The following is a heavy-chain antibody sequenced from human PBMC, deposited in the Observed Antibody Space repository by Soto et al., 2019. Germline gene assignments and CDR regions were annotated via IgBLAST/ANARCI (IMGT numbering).Heavy chain of an antibody. CDR3: AKAAQYYYDSSGPFDY. J-gene: IGHJ4*02. Sequence: QPGGSLRLSCAASGFTFSSYALNWVRQAPGKGLEWVSGISGSGGSTYYADSVKGRFTISRDNSKNTLYLQMNSLRAEDTAVYYCAKAAQYYYDSSGPFDYWGQGTLVTVSS. CDR2: ISGSGGST. CDR1: GFTFSSYA. D-gene: IGHD3-22*01. V-gene: IGHV3-23*01.